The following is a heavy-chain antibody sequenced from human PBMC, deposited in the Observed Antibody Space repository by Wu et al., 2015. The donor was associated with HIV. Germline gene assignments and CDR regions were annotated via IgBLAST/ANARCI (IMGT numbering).Heavy chain of an antibody. J-gene: IGHJ3*02. V-gene: IGHV4-59*11. D-gene: IGHD6-13*01. CDR1: GGSISGHY. Sequence: QVQLRESGPGLVKPSETLSLTCNVSGGSISGHYWSWIRQSPGRGLEWIGYIYYSGSTDYNPSLKSQVTLSVDTSKNQFSLELNSVTAADAAVYYCARETGIAAAGTSHGSYHTDAFDIWGQGTMVTVSS. CDR3: ARETGIAAAGTSHGSYHTDAFDI. CDR2: IYYSGST.